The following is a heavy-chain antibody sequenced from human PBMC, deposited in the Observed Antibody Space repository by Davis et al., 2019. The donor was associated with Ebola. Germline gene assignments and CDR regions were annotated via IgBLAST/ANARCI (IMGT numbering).Heavy chain of an antibody. D-gene: IGHD2-2*01. CDR2: IKQDGSEK. J-gene: IGHJ4*02. CDR1: GFTFSDYY. CDR3: ARDGGRGVVPAAIDLDY. V-gene: IGHV3-7*03. Sequence: GGSLRLSCAASGFTFSDYYMGWIRQAPGKGLEWVANIKQDGSEKYYVDSVKGRFTISRDNAKNSLYLQMNSLRAEDTAVYYCARDGGRGVVPAAIDLDYWGQGTLVTVSS.